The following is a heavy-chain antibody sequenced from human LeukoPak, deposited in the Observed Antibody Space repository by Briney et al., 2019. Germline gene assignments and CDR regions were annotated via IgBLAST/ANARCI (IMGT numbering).Heavy chain of an antibody. CDR2: ISYDGGIK. V-gene: IGHV3-30*18. CDR3: AKERDLVRATYYFGS. CDR1: GFTFSRYG. Sequence: GGSLRLSCAASGFTFSRYGIHWVRQAPGKGLEWVAVISYDGGIKYYADSVKGRFTISRDNSKNTLYLEMNSLRDEDTAVYYCAKERDLVRATYYFGSWGQGTLVTVSS. D-gene: IGHD1-26*01. J-gene: IGHJ4*02.